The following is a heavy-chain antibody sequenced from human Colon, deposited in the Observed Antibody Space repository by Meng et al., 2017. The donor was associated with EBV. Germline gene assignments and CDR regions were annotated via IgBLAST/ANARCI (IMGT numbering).Heavy chain of an antibody. D-gene: IGHD1-26*01. CDR3: ARGKQDAWELLAY. Sequence: VQLAVLGPGLVKPSGTLSLTGGVPGSSISSNIRWPWARQPPGKGLEWIGDIDDSGSTNYNPSLNSRISISLDKSKNHFSLKVNSVTAADTAVYYCARGKQDAWELLAYWGQGALVTVSS. CDR2: IDDSGST. V-gene: IGHV4-4*02. CDR1: GSSISSNIR. J-gene: IGHJ4*02.